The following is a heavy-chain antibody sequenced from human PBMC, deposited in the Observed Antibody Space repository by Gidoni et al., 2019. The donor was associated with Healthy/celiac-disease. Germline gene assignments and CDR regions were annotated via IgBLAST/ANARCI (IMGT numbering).Heavy chain of an antibody. J-gene: IGHJ3*02. CDR2: ISYDGSNK. D-gene: IGHD2-21*02. V-gene: IGHV3-30-3*01. CDR1: GFTFSSYA. CDR3: ASWTVVTRFFDI. Sequence: QVQLVESGGGVVQPGRSLRLSCPASGFTFSSYAMHWVHQAPGKGLEWVAAISYDGSNKYYADSVKGRFTISRDKSKNTLYLQMNILIAEDTAVYYCASWTVVTRFFDIWGQGTRVTVSS.